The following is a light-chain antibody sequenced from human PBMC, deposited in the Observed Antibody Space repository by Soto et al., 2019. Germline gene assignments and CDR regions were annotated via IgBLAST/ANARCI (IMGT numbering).Light chain of an antibody. CDR1: QSINAH. CDR2: GAS. CDR3: QQYNTWLWT. V-gene: IGKV3-15*01. Sequence: EVVMTQSPATLSVSPGERVTLSCRASQSINAHLAWYQQKPGQAPRLLIHGASTRATGIPARFSGSGFGTEFILTISSLQSEDFAIYYCQQYNTWLWTFGQGTKVDI. J-gene: IGKJ1*01.